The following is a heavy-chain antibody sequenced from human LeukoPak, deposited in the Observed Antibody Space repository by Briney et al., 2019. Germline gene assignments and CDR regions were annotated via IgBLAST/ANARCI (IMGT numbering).Heavy chain of an antibody. CDR2: IYYSGST. J-gene: IGHJ6*02. CDR3: ARGPLYCSGGSCYYYYGMDV. V-gene: IGHV4-39*01. D-gene: IGHD2-15*01. Sequence: SETLSLTCTVSGGSISSSSYYWGWIRQPPGKGLEWIGSIYYSGSTYYNPSLKSRVTISVGTSKNQFSLKLSSVTAADTAVYYCARGPLYCSGGSCYYYYGMDVWGQGTTVTVSS. CDR1: GGSISSSSYY.